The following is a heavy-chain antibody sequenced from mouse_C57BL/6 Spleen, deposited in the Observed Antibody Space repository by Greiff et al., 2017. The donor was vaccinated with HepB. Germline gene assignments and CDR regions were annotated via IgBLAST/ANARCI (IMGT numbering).Heavy chain of an antibody. CDR3: ASEGY. CDR2: IDPSDSYT. CDR1: GYTFTSYW. J-gene: IGHJ2*01. V-gene: IGHV1-69*01. Sequence: QVQLQQPGAELVMPGASVKLSCKASGYTFTSYWMYWVKQRPGQGLEWIGEIDPSDSYTNYNQKFKGKSTLTVDKSSSTAYMQLSSLTSEDSAVYYCASEGYWGQGTTLTVSS.